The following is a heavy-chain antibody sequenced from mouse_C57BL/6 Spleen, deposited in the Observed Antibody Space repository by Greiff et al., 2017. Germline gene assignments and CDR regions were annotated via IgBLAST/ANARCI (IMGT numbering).Heavy chain of an antibody. CDR2: IDPSDSET. V-gene: IGHV1-52*01. CDR1: GYTFTSYW. CDR3: ARSCITTNGIDY. Sequence: VQLQQPGAELVRPGSSVKLSCKASGYTFTSYWMHWVKQRPIQGLEWIGNIDPSDSETHYNQKFKDKATLTVDTSSSTAYMQLSSLTSEDSAVYYCARSCITTNGIDYWGQGTTRTVSS. D-gene: IGHD1-1*01. J-gene: IGHJ2*01.